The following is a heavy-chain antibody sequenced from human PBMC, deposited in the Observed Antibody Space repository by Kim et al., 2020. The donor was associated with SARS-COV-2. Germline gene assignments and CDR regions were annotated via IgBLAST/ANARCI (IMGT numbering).Heavy chain of an antibody. Sequence: GRVTMTRDTSTSTVYMELSSLRSEDTAVYYCARAGANIVVVPAAPYYFDYWGQGTLVTVSS. CDR3: ARAGANIVVVPAAPYYFDY. D-gene: IGHD2-2*01. J-gene: IGHJ4*02. V-gene: IGHV1-46*01.